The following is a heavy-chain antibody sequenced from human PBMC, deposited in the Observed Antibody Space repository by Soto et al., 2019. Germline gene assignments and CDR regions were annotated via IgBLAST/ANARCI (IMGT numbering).Heavy chain of an antibody. J-gene: IGHJ6*02. CDR3: VRDKDRQQLGGNYYYILDV. V-gene: IGHV1-69*12. Sequence: QVQLVQSGAEVKKPGSSVKVSCKASGGTFSTSAISWVRQAPGQGLEWVGGIMPVFATPDYAQNFQGRVTITADESTTTAYLELTSLRTDDTAVYYCVRDKDRQQLGGNYYYILDVWGQGTAITVSS. D-gene: IGHD3-3*02. CDR2: IMPVFATP. CDR1: GGTFSTSA.